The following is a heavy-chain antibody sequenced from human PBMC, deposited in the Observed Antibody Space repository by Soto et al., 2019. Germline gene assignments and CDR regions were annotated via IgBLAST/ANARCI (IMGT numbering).Heavy chain of an antibody. J-gene: IGHJ3*02. Sequence: GGSLRLSCAASGFTFSSYAMSWVRQAPGKGLEWVSAISGSGGSTYHADSVKGRFTISRDNSKNTLYLQMNSLRAEDTAVYYCAEAYLYCGGDCARIAFDIWGQGTMVTVSS. D-gene: IGHD2-21*02. CDR2: ISGSGGST. CDR1: GFTFSSYA. V-gene: IGHV3-23*01. CDR3: AEAYLYCGGDCARIAFDI.